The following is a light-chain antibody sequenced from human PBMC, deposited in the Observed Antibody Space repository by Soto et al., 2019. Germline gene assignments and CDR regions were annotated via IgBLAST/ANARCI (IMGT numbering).Light chain of an antibody. CDR3: SSYTTSYFYV. Sequence: QSVLTQPASVSVSPGQSITVSCTGSGRDIGAYDYVSWYQQHPGKAPKLLIYGVKNRPSGVSYRFSASKSAFTASLTISGLQAEDEAHYYCSSYTTSYFYVFGPGTKATVL. CDR2: GVK. J-gene: IGLJ1*01. V-gene: IGLV2-14*01. CDR1: GRDIGAYDY.